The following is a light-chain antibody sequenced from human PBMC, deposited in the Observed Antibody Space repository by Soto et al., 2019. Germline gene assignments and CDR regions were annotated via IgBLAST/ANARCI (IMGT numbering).Light chain of an antibody. J-gene: IGKJ1*01. CDR2: GAS. Sequence: EIVMTQSPATLSVSPGERATLSCRASQSVSSNLAWYQQKPGQAPRLLIYGASTRATGIPARLSGSGSGTEFTLTISSLQSEDFAVYCCQQYNNWHRTFGQGTKVEIK. CDR3: QQYNNWHRT. V-gene: IGKV3-15*01. CDR1: QSVSSN.